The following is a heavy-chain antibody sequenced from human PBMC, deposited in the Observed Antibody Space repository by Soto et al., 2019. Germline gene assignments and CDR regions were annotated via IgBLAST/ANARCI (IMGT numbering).Heavy chain of an antibody. V-gene: IGHV1-18*01. CDR1: GYTFTSYG. CDR2: ISAYNGNT. CDR3: ARENSYYYGSGSHDAFDI. Sequence: WASVKVSCKASGYTFTSYGISWVRQAPGQGLEWMGWISAYNGNTNYAQKLQGRVTMTTDTSTSTAYMELRSLRSDDTAVYYCARENSYYYGSGSHDAFDIWGQGTMVTVSS. J-gene: IGHJ3*02. D-gene: IGHD3-10*01.